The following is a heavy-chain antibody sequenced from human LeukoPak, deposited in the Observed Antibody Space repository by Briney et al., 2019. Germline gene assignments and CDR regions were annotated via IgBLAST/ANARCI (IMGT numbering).Heavy chain of an antibody. J-gene: IGHJ3*02. Sequence: GGSLRLSCAASGFTFSSFWMSWVRQAPGKGLEWVANIKQDGSEKYYVDSVKGRFTISRDNAKNSLYLQMNSLRAEDTAVYYCEAGPAGDAFDIWGQGTMVTVSS. CDR2: IKQDGSEK. D-gene: IGHD6-19*01. CDR3: EAGPAGDAFDI. CDR1: GFTFSSFW. V-gene: IGHV3-7*01.